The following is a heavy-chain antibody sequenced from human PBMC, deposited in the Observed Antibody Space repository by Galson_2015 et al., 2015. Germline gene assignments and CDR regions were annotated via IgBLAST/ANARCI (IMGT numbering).Heavy chain of an antibody. V-gene: IGHV1-46*01. Sequence: SVKVSCKASGYTFTSYYMHWVRQAPGQGLEWMGMINPSGGSTSYAQKFQGRVTMTRDTSTSTVYMELSSLRSEDTAVYYCARGEMATIWDYYYGMDVWGQGTTVTVSS. CDR2: INPSGGST. CDR3: ARGEMATIWDYYYGMDV. J-gene: IGHJ6*02. D-gene: IGHD5-24*01. CDR1: GYTFTSYY.